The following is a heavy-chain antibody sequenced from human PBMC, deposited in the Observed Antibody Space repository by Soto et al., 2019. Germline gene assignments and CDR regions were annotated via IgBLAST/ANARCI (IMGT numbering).Heavy chain of an antibody. V-gene: IGHV4-31*03. Sequence: QVQLQESGPGLVKPSQTLSLTCTVSGGSISSGGYYWSGIRQHPGKGLEWIGYIYYSGSTYYNPSLKSRVTISVDTSKNQFSLKLSSVTAADTAVYYCARFFTGTTLFYYWGQGTLVTVSS. CDR3: ARFFTGTTLFYY. CDR1: GGSISSGGYY. CDR2: IYYSGST. D-gene: IGHD1-7*01. J-gene: IGHJ4*02.